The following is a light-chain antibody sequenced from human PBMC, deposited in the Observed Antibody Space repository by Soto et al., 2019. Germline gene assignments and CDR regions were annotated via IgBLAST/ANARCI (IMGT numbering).Light chain of an antibody. CDR1: QTVNTEF. Sequence: EIVLTQSPGTLSLSPGERATFSCRTSQTVNTEFLAWYQQKPGLAPRLLIHGTSNRATGIPDRFSGSGSGTDFTLPISALEPEDFAVYYCQRYGSSPLYALGQGTKLEI. CDR2: GTS. J-gene: IGKJ2*01. V-gene: IGKV3-20*01. CDR3: QRYGSSPLYA.